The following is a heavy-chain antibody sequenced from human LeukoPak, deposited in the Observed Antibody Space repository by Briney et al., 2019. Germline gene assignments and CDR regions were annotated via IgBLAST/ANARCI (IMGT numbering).Heavy chain of an antibody. Sequence: PGGSLRLSCAASGISFSTYAMGWVRQAPGKGLEWVSTIGATTGNTYYADSVKGRFTISRDNSKNTMWLQMNSLRAEDTAIYYCENRGRYYFDYWGQGALVAVSS. CDR1: GISFSTYA. CDR3: ENRGRYYFDY. J-gene: IGHJ4*02. D-gene: IGHD3-10*01. V-gene: IGHV3-23*01. CDR2: IGATTGNT.